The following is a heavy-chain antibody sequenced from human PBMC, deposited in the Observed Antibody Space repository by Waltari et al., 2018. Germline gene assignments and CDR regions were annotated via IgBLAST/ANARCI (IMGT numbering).Heavy chain of an antibody. CDR2: IVVPRGQT. CDR3: AAMLKIPGVFEV. D-gene: IGHD2-21*01. J-gene: IGHJ3*01. CDR1: NYPVHSSA. Sequence: QMHLVPSGPEAKKPGTSVRVSCKASNYPVHSSAVQWVRQAPGQPLEWIGWIVVPRGQTTFAPDFQDRVTLIRDKSTSTAYLELSSLMSEDSAVYFCAAMLKIPGVFEVWGQGTRLTVSS. V-gene: IGHV1-58*01.